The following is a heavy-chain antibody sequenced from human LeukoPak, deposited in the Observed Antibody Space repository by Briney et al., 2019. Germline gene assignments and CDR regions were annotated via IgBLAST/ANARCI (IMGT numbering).Heavy chain of an antibody. CDR1: GFTFSTYW. V-gene: IGHV3-74*01. Sequence: GGSLRLSCRASGFTFSTYWMHWVRQAPGKGLVWDSRINSDGSSTSYADSVKGRFTISRDNAKNTVYLQMNSLRAEDTAVYYCARDLSSDYWGQGTQVTVSS. CDR3: ARDLSSDY. D-gene: IGHD2/OR15-2a*01. J-gene: IGHJ4*02. CDR2: INSDGSST.